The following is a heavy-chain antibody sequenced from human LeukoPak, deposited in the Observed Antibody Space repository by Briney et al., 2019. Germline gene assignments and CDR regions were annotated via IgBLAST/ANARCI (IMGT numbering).Heavy chain of an antibody. CDR2: LYKSGST. D-gene: IGHD2-15*01. Sequence: PSETLSLTCSVSGGSISTCSHYGGWFRQPPGKGLEWIGSLYKSGSTYYNASLSGRATVSVDTSKNQFSLKLNYVTPADTAVYYCARQWAECLLLRVWVDPWGQGILVTVSS. CDR1: GGSISTCSHY. CDR3: ARQWAECLLLRVWVDP. V-gene: IGHV4-39*01. J-gene: IGHJ5*02.